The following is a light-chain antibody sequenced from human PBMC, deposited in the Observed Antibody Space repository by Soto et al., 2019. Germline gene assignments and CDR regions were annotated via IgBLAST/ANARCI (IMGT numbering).Light chain of an antibody. J-gene: IGLJ2*01. Sequence: QSVLTQPASVSGSPGQSITISCTGSSGDIGDYKYVSWYKQHPGKAPKLMIYDVSNRPSGVSNRFSASKSGNTASLTISGLQAEDEADYYCSSYTSTNFVIFGGGTKLTLL. CDR3: SSYTSTNFVI. CDR2: DVS. V-gene: IGLV2-14*01. CDR1: SGDIGDYKY.